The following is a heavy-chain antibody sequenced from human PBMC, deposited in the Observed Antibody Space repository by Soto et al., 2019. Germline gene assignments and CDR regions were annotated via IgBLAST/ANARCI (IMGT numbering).Heavy chain of an antibody. V-gene: IGHV3-30*18. J-gene: IGHJ4*02. CDR1: GFTFSSYG. CDR3: AKDGSSGWYHFDY. D-gene: IGHD6-19*01. Sequence: PGGSLRLSCAASGFTFSSYGMHWIRQAPGKGLEWVAVISYDGSNKYCADSVKGRFTISRDNSKNTLYLQMNSLRAEDTAVYYCAKDGSSGWYHFDYWGQGTLVTVSS. CDR2: ISYDGSNK.